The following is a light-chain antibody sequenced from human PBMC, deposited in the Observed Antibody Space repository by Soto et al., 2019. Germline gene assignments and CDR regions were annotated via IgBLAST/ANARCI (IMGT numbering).Light chain of an antibody. Sequence: ESVLTQSPGTLSLSPGERATLSCRASQSVSSSYLAWYQQKPGQAPRLLIYSASSRATGIPDRFSGSGSGTDFTLTISRLEPEDFAVYYCQQFVGSSYTFGQGTELEIK. CDR1: QSVSSSY. CDR3: QQFVGSSYT. J-gene: IGKJ2*01. V-gene: IGKV3-20*01. CDR2: SAS.